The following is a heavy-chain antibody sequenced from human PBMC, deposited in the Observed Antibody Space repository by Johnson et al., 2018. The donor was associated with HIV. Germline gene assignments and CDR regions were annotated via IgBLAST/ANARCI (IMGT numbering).Heavy chain of an antibody. D-gene: IGHD4-11*01. CDR1: GFTVSSNY. CDR2: IYSGGST. CDR3: ARGLPLIHTVTSHRGAFDI. Sequence: VQLVESGGGLIQPGGSLRLSCAASGFTVSSNYMSWVRQAPGKGLEWVSVIYSGGSTYYADSVKGRFTISRDNSKNTLYLQMNSLRAEDTAVYYCARGLPLIHTVTSHRGAFDIWGQGTMVTVSS. J-gene: IGHJ3*02. V-gene: IGHV3-53*01.